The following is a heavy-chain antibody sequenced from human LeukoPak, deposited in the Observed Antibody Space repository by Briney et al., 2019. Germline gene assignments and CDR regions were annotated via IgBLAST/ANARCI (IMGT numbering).Heavy chain of an antibody. CDR1: GYSFSSSW. D-gene: IGHD5-24*01. CDR3: AMASRDVNNQNFDE. J-gene: IGHJ4*02. CDR2: IYPGGSET. V-gene: IGHV5-51*01. Sequence: GEPLNISCKALGYSFSSSWNAWVRQRPGKDLEWLEIIYPGGSETRYDPSFQGQVTISADSTTSAAYLQWSSLRAWDTAMYYCAMASRDVNNQNFDEWGQGSLVTVYS.